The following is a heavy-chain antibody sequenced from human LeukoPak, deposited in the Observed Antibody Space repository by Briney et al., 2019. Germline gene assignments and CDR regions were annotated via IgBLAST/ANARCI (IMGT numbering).Heavy chain of an antibody. V-gene: IGHV1-69*13. J-gene: IGHJ5*02. CDR1: GGTFSSYA. CDR3: ARVSYGDDWFDP. Sequence: SVKVSCKASGGTFSSYAISWVRQAPGQGLEWMGGIIPIFGTANYAQKFQGRVTITADESTSTAYMELSSLRSEDTAVYYCARVSYGDDWFDPWGQGTLVTVSS. D-gene: IGHD4-17*01. CDR2: IIPIFGTA.